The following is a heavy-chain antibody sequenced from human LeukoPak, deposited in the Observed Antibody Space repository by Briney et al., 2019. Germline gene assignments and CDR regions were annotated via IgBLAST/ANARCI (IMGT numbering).Heavy chain of an antibody. CDR3: ARGRGYCSSTSCYGSGWFDP. J-gene: IGHJ5*02. CDR1: GYTFTSYG. CDR2: ISAYSLNT. V-gene: IGHV1-18*01. Sequence: ASVKVSCKASGYTFTSYGISWVRQAPGQGLEWMGWISAYSLNTNYAQNFQGRVTMTTDTSTSTAYMELRSLRSDDTAVYYCARGRGYCSSTSCYGSGWFDPWGQETLVTVSS. D-gene: IGHD2-2*01.